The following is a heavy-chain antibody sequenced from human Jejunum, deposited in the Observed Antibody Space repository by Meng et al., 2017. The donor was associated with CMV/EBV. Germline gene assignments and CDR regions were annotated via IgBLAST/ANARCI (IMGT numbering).Heavy chain of an antibody. CDR2: IYYSGST. CDR3: AADISTAWFYY. D-gene: IGHD2-2*01. Sequence: QLHPRVPGPGLVKPSETLSPTCTVSGGSISSGSYYWGWIRQPPGKGLEWIGSIYYSGSTHYNPSLKSRVTISVDTSKNQFSLKLSSVTAADTAVYYCAADISTAWFYYWGQGTLVTVSS. CDR1: GGSISSGSYY. J-gene: IGHJ4*02. V-gene: IGHV4-39*01.